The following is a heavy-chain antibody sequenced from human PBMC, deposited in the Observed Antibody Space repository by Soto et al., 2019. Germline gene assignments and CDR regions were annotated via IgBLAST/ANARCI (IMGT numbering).Heavy chain of an antibody. CDR1: GYTFTDFA. Sequence: QVQLVQSGAEVKKPGASVKVSCKASGYTFTDFAMNWVRQAPGQTLEWMGWINPGNGNTKYSQKFQGRVPITRDTSASTAYMELSSLRSEDTAVYYCARDLGGAGIRLDWFDPWGQGTLVTVSS. J-gene: IGHJ5*02. V-gene: IGHV1-3*01. D-gene: IGHD3-3*01. CDR3: ARDLGGAGIRLDWFDP. CDR2: INPGNGNT.